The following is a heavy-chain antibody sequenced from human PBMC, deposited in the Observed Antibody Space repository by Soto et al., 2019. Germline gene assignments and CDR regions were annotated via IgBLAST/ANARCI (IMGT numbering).Heavy chain of an antibody. J-gene: IGHJ2*01. CDR3: ARSETAIVSSYWYFDL. D-gene: IGHD5-18*01. CDR1: GGSISSGNYY. CDR2: IYYSGNT. V-gene: IGHV4-31*03. Sequence: QVQLQESGPGLVKPSQTLSLTCTVSGGSISSGNYYWSWIRQHPGKGLEWIGYIYYSGNTNYNPSLKSRVTISVDTSKNQFSLKLSSVTAADTAVYYCARSETAIVSSYWYFDLWGRGTLVTVSS.